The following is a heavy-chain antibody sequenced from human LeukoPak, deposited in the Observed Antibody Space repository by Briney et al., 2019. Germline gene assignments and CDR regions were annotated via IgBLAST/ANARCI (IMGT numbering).Heavy chain of an antibody. D-gene: IGHD3-22*01. V-gene: IGHV1-8*03. CDR2: MNPNSGNT. J-gene: IGHJ5*02. CDR1: GYTFTSYG. CDR3: ARGIADSSGGNWFDP. Sequence: ASVKVSCKASGYTFTSYGINWVRQATGQGLEWMGWMNPNSGNTGYAQKFQGRVTITRNTSISTAYMELSSLRSEDTAVYYCARGIADSSGGNWFDPWGQGTLVTVSS.